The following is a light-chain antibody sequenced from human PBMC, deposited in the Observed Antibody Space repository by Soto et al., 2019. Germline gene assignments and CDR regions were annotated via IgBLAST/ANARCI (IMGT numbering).Light chain of an antibody. V-gene: IGLV2-14*01. CDR2: EVT. J-gene: IGLJ1*01. CDR1: TSDIGGFNY. Sequence: QSALTQPASVSGSPGQSITISCTGSTSDIGGFNYVSWYQHHPGKAPKLIIYEVTNRPSGVSSRLSGSKSGNTASLTISGLQAEDEADYYCSSYSTTSTVYVFGTGTKVTVL. CDR3: SSYSTTSTVYV.